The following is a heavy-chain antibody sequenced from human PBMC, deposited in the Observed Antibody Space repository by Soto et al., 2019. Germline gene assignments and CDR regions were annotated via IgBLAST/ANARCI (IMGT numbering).Heavy chain of an antibody. CDR2: ISYDGSNK. CDR3: ARSMYSRSWYSFDY. CDR1: GFTFSSYA. D-gene: IGHD6-13*01. Sequence: QVQLVESGGGVVQPGRSLRLSCAASGFTFSSYAMHWVRQAPGKGLEWVAVISYDGSNKYYADSVKGRFTISRDNSKNTLYLQMNSLRAEDSAVYYCARSMYSRSWYSFDYWGQGTLVTVSS. V-gene: IGHV3-30-3*01. J-gene: IGHJ4*02.